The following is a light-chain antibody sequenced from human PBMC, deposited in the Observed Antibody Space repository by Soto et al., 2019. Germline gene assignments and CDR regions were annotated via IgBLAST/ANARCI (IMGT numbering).Light chain of an antibody. J-gene: IGKJ1*01. Sequence: DIQMTQSPSTLSASVGDRVTITCRASQNIGYWLAWYQQKPGKAPNLLIYKASNLESGVPSRFSGSGSGTEFTLTISSLQPHDFAPYYCQQYNTYSRTFGQGTKVEI. CDR2: KAS. V-gene: IGKV1-5*03. CDR1: QNIGYW. CDR3: QQYNTYSRT.